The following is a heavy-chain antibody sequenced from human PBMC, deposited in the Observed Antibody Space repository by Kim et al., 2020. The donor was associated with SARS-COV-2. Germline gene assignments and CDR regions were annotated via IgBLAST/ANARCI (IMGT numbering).Heavy chain of an antibody. V-gene: IGHV1-69*13. J-gene: IGHJ3*02. CDR2: IIPIFGTA. D-gene: IGHD3-22*01. CDR3: ARGGTYYYDRRHAFDI. CDR1: GGTFSSYA. Sequence: SVKVSCKASGGTFSSYAISWVRQAPGQGLEWMGGIIPIFGTANYAQKFQGRVTITADESTSTAYMELSSLRSEDTAVYYCARGGTYYYDRRHAFDIWGQGTMVTVSS.